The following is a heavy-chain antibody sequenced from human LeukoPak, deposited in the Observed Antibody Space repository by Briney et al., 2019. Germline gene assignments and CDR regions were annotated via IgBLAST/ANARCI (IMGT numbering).Heavy chain of an antibody. D-gene: IGHD3-3*01. V-gene: IGHV3-7*01. J-gene: IGHJ4*02. CDR2: IKQDGSDE. CDR1: GLTLSSTW. Sequence: GGSLRLSCAASGLTLSSTWMSWVRQAPGKGLEWVANIKQDGSDEYYLDSVKGRFIISRDNGKNSLYLQMSSLRTEDTAVYYCARQPVGFWSGYYQYYFDHWGQGALVTVSS. CDR3: ARQPVGFWSGYYQYYFDH.